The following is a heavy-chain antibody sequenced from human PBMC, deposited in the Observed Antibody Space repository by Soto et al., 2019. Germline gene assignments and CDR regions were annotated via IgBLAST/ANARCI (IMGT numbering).Heavy chain of an antibody. J-gene: IGHJ6*02. CDR2: ISGRGRNT. V-gene: IGHV3-23*01. D-gene: IGHD3-10*01. CDR1: GFTFSNYA. CDR3: AKDLNGSGSFTSYYHYGMDV. Sequence: EVQMLESGGGLVHPGGSLRLSCAASGFTFSNYAMNWVRQAPGKGLEWVSSISGRGRNTYYADSVKGRLTISRDSSKNTLYLQMNSLRVEDTGVYYCAKDLNGSGSFTSYYHYGMDVWCQGHTVTVSS.